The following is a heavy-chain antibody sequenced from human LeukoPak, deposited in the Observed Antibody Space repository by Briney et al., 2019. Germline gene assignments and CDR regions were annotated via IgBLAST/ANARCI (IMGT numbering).Heavy chain of an antibody. CDR2: IYYSGST. CDR3: ARDRGWYQLLARFGDMDV. V-gene: IGHV4-39*07. J-gene: IGHJ6*03. CDR1: GGSISSSSYY. D-gene: IGHD2-2*01. Sequence: SETLSLTCTVSGGSISSSSYYWGWIRQPPGKGLEWIGSIYYSGSTYYNPSLKSRVTISVDTSKNQFSLKLSSVTAADTAVYYCARDRGWYQLLARFGDMDVWGKGTTVTVSS.